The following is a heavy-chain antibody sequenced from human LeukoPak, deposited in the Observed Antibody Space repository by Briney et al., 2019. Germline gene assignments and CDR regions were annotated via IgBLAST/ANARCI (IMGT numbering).Heavy chain of an antibody. V-gene: IGHV1-69*05. J-gene: IGHJ4*02. CDR2: IIPIFGTA. D-gene: IGHD4-17*01. CDR3: ARAKEDYGDLDY. CDR1: GGTFSSYA. Sequence: SVKVSCKASGGTFSSYAISWVRQAPGQGLDWMGGIIPIFGTANYAQKFQGRVTITTDESTSTAYMELSSLRSEDTAVYYCARAKEDYGDLDYWGQGTLVTVSS.